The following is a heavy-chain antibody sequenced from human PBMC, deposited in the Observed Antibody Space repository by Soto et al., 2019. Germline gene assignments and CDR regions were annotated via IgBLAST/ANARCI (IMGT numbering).Heavy chain of an antibody. CDR3: ARVGAGYSSSEVDY. J-gene: IGHJ4*02. V-gene: IGHV4-59*01. CDR1: GGSISSYY. D-gene: IGHD6-13*01. Sequence: SETLSLTCTVSGGSISSYYWIWIRQPPGKGQEWIGYIYYSGSTNYNPSLKSRVTTSVDTSKNQSSLKLSSVTAADTAVYYCARVGAGYSSSEVDYWGQGTLVTVSS. CDR2: IYYSGST.